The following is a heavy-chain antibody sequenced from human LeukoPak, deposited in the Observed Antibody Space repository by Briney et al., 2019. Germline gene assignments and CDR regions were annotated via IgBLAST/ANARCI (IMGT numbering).Heavy chain of an antibody. CDR2: ISYDGSNK. J-gene: IGHJ4*02. CDR3: TTIAAAGIHY. V-gene: IGHV3-30*03. D-gene: IGHD6-13*01. CDR1: GFTFSSYG. Sequence: GGSLRLSCAASGFTFSSYGMHWVRQAPGKGLEWVAVISYDGSNKYYADSVKGRFTISRDNSKNTLYLQMNSLRAEDTAVYYCTTIAAAGIHYWGQGTPVTVSS.